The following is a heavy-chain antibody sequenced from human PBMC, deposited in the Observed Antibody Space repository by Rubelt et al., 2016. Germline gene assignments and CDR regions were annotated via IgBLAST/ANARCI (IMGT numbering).Heavy chain of an antibody. CDR2: IHYSGST. J-gene: IGHJ4*02. Sequence: QVQLQQWGAGLLKPSETLSLACGVYSGSLSGYYWNWIRQSPGKGLEWIGDIHYSGSTNYSPSLKSRVTISGDTSKNRFSLKLTSVTAADTAVYYCVRANYFDYWGRGTLVTVSS. CDR3: VRANYFDY. V-gene: IGHV4-34*01. CDR1: SGSLSGYY.